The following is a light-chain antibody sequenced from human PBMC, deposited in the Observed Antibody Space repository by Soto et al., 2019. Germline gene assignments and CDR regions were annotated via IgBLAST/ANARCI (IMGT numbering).Light chain of an antibody. V-gene: IGKV3-15*01. Sequence: EVVMTQSPATLSFSPGERVTFSCRASQSVTTNLAWYQHKPGQSPRLLISDASTGATGIPPRFSGSGSGTEFTLTIDRLQSADFAVYYRHQYGKSLQTFVQGNQVEIX. CDR1: QSVTTN. CDR2: DAS. CDR3: HQYGKSLQT. J-gene: IGKJ1*01.